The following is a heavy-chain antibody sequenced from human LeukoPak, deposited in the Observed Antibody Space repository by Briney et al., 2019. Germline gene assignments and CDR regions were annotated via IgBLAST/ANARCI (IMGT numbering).Heavy chain of an antibody. J-gene: IGHJ4*02. D-gene: IGHD2-2*01. V-gene: IGHV3-7*01. CDR1: GFTFSSYW. CDR3: ARPRGCGTTRCNNFDY. CDR2: IKQDGSEK. Sequence: GGSLRLSCAASGFTFSSYWMSWVRQAPGKGLEWVANIKQDGSEKYYVDSVKGRFTISRDNAKNSLYLQMNSLRVEDTAVYYCARPRGCGTTRCNNFDYWGQGTLVTVSS.